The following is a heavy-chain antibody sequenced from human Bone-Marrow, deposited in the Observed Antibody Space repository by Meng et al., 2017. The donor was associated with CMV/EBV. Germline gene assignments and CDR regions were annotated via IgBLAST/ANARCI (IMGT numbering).Heavy chain of an antibody. CDR2: IYYSGST. CDR3: ARDLSSYGPYSNFDY. Sequence: SETLSLTCTVSGGSISSSSYYWGWIRQPPAKGLEWIGSIYYSGSTYYNPSLKSRVTISVDTSKNQFSLKLSSVTAADTAVYYCARDLSSYGPYSNFDYWGQGTLVTFSS. J-gene: IGHJ4*02. V-gene: IGHV4-39*07. D-gene: IGHD5-18*01. CDR1: GGSISSSSYY.